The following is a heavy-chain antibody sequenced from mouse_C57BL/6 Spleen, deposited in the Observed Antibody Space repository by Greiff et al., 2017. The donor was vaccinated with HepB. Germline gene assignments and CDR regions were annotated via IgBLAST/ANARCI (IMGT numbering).Heavy chain of an antibody. J-gene: IGHJ3*01. Sequence: EVQLQQSGAELVRPGASVKLSCTASGFNIKDYYMHWVKQRPEQGLEWIGRIDPEDGDTEYAPKFQGKATMTADTSSNTAYLQLSSLTSEDTAVYYCTTSGYYSNFWFAYWGQGTLVTVSA. D-gene: IGHD2-5*01. CDR3: TTSGYYSNFWFAY. V-gene: IGHV14-1*01. CDR2: IDPEDGDT. CDR1: GFNIKDYY.